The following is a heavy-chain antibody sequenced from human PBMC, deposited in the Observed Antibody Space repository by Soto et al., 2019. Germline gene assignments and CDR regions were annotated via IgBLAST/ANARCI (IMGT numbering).Heavy chain of an antibody. CDR3: ARDLGYCSGGSCYDDY. CDR1: GFTFSSYA. Sequence: RLSCAASGFTFSSYAMHWVRQAPGKGLERVAVISYDGSNKYYADSVKGRFTISRDNSKNTLYLQMNSLRAEDTAVYYCARDLGYCSGGSCYDDYWGQGTLVTVSS. D-gene: IGHD2-15*01. CDR2: ISYDGSNK. V-gene: IGHV3-30-3*01. J-gene: IGHJ4*02.